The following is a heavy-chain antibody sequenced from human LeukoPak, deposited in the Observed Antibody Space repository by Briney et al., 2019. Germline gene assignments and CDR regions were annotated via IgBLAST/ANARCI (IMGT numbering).Heavy chain of an antibody. Sequence: ASVEVSFKASGYTFTGYYLHWVRQAPGQGLEWMGWINPNSGATDYAQNFQGRVTMTRDTSISTAYMELSSLRSDDTALYFCAKEGVGFDPWGQGALVTVSS. CDR2: INPNSGAT. V-gene: IGHV1-2*02. CDR3: AKEGVGFDP. CDR1: GYTFTGYY. J-gene: IGHJ5*02.